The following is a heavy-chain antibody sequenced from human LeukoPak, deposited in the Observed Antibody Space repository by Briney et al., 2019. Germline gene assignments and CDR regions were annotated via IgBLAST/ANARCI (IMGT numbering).Heavy chain of an antibody. V-gene: IGHV3-23*01. CDR1: GFTFRTYA. D-gene: IGHD6-6*01. Sequence: GGSLRLSCAAYGFTFRTYAMSWVRQAPGKGLEWVSVVSGTGGRTYYADSVKGRFTISRDNSKNTLYLQMNSLRAEDTALYYCVKASSSSPQYNWFDAWGQGTLVTVSS. J-gene: IGHJ5*02. CDR2: VSGTGGRT. CDR3: VKASSSSPQYNWFDA.